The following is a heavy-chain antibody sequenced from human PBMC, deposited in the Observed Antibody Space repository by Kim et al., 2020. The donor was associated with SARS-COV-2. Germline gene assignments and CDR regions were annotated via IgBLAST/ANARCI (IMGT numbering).Heavy chain of an antibody. CDR3: ARAGSGYGPIDY. D-gene: IGHD5-12*01. Sequence: SAAQKFQGRVPMTRDTSTRTVYMELSSLRSEDTAVYCCARAGSGYGPIDYWGQGTLVTVSS. J-gene: IGHJ4*02. V-gene: IGHV1-46*01.